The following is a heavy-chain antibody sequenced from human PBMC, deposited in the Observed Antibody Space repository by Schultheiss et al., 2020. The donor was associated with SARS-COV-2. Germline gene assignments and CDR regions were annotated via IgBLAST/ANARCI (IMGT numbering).Heavy chain of an antibody. D-gene: IGHD6-13*01. CDR3: ARELEEVGSSSWYFDY. V-gene: IGHV4-31*03. J-gene: IGHJ4*02. Sequence: SETLSLTCTVSGGSISSGGYYWSWIRQHPGKGLEWIGYIYYSGSTYYNPSLKSRVTISVDTSKNQFSLKLSSVTAADTAVYYCARELEEVGSSSWYFDYWGQGTLVTVSS. CDR1: GGSISSGGYY. CDR2: IYYSGST.